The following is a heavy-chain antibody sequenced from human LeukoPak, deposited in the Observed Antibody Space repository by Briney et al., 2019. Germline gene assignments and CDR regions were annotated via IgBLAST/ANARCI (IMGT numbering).Heavy chain of an antibody. CDR1: GFTFRSYW. J-gene: IGHJ6*02. CDR2: VNTDGSST. CDR3: ARVKDTSYGMDV. Sequence: GRSLRLSCAASGFTFRSYWMHWVRQAPGKGLVWVSRVNTDGSSTSYADSVKGRFTISRDNANNTLYLQMNSLRAEDTAVYYCARVKDTSYGMDVWGQGTTLTVSS. D-gene: IGHD2-15*01. V-gene: IGHV3-74*01.